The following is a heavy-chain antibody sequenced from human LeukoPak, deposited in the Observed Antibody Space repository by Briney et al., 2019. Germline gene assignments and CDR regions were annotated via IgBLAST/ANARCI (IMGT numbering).Heavy chain of an antibody. V-gene: IGHV3-23*01. CDR2: ISGTGYNT. D-gene: IGHD6-13*01. J-gene: IGHJ4*02. Sequence: GGSLTLSCAASVFTFSNYDMIWPPRAPGKGLEWVSAISGTGYNTYYADSVKGRFTISRDNSKNTVYLQINTLRAEDTAVYYCAKGSYGSPPRVDYWGQGTLVTVSS. CDR1: VFTFSNYD. CDR3: AKGSYGSPPRVDY.